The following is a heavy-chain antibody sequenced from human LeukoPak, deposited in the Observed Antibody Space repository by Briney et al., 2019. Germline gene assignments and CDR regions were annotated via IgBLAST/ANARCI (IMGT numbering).Heavy chain of an antibody. CDR2: INPNRGGT. D-gene: IGHD1-1*01. J-gene: IGHJ4*02. CDR1: GYTFTGYD. V-gene: IGHV1-2*06. Sequence: ASVMVSCKAAGYTFTGYDMHWVRQAPGQGLEGMGRINPNRGGTNYAQKFKGRVTMTTDTSISTAYIELSRLRSDHTAVYYCARMSMTTRRFDYWGQGTLVPVSS. CDR3: ARMSMTTRRFDY.